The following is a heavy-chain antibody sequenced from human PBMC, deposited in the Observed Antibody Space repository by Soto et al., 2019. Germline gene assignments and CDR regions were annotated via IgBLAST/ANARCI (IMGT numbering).Heavy chain of an antibody. CDR3: ARKGSMGSSTTITYYYYYMDV. CDR1: GGSFSGYY. D-gene: IGHD2-2*01. Sequence: SETLSLTCAVYGGSFSGYYWSWIRQPPGKGLEWIGEINHSGSTNYNPSLKSRVTISVDTSKNQFSLKLSSVTAADTAVYYCARKGSMGSSTTITYYYYYMDVWGKGTTVTVSS. J-gene: IGHJ6*03. CDR2: INHSGST. V-gene: IGHV4-34*01.